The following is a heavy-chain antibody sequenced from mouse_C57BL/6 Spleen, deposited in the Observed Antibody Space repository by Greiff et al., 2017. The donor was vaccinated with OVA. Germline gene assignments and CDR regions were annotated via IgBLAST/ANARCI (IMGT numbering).Heavy chain of an antibody. J-gene: IGHJ2*01. V-gene: IGHV1-42*01. Sequence: VQLQQSGPELVKPGASVKLSCKASGYSFTGYYMNWVKQTPEKSLEWIGEINPSTGGTTYNQKFKAQATLTVDKSSSTAYMQLKSLTSEDSAFXYCAIHYYGIHFDYWGQGTTLTVSS. CDR1: GYSFTGYY. CDR3: AIHYYGIHFDY. CDR2: INPSTGGT. D-gene: IGHD1-2*01.